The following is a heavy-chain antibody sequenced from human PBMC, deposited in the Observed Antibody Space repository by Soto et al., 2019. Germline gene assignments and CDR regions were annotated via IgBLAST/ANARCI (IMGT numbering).Heavy chain of an antibody. D-gene: IGHD3-3*01. V-gene: IGHV1-8*01. CDR2: MNPNSGNT. J-gene: IGHJ5*02. CDR3: AREYDFWSGYYAGNWFDP. CDR1: GYTFTSYD. Sequence: QVQLVQSGAEVKKPGASVKVSCKASGYTFTSYDINWVRQATGQGLEWMGWMNPNSGNTGYAQKFQGRVTMTRNTSISTAYMELSSLRSEDTAVYYCAREYDFWSGYYAGNWFDPWGQGTLVTVSS.